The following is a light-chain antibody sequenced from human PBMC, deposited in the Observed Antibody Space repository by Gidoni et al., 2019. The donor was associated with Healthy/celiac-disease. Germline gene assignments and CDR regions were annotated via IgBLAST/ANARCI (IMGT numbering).Light chain of an antibody. V-gene: IGKV3-20*01. CDR2: GAS. Sequence: VLTQSPGPLSLSPGERATLSFRASQSISSSYLAWYQQKAGQAPRLLIFGASSRETGIPDRFSGSGSGTDCPITISRLEPEDFAVYYCQQYGSSLGTFGQGTKVEIK. J-gene: IGKJ1*01. CDR3: QQYGSSLGT. CDR1: QSISSSY.